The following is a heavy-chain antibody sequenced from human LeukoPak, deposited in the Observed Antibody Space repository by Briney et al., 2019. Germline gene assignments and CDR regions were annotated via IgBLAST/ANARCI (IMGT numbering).Heavy chain of an antibody. Sequence: SETLSLTCTVSGGSISSSSYYWGWIRQPPGKGLEWIGSIYYSGSTYYNPSLKSRVTISVATSKNQFSLKLSSVTAADTAVYYCARLTLMPTIFRFDPWGQGTLVTVSS. CDR1: GGSISSSSYY. V-gene: IGHV4-39*01. J-gene: IGHJ5*02. CDR2: IYYSGST. D-gene: IGHD3-3*01. CDR3: ARLTLMPTIFRFDP.